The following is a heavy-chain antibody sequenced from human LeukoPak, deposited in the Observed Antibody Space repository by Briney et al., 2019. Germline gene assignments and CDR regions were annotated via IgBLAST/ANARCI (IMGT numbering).Heavy chain of an antibody. J-gene: IGHJ4*02. Sequence: SETLSLTCAVYGGSFSGYYWSWIRQPPGKGLEWIGEINHSGSTNHNPSLKSRVTISVDTSKNQFSLKLSSVTAADTAVYYCARVGDYYDSSGYDYWGQGTLVTVSS. CDR1: GGSFSGYY. CDR2: INHSGST. CDR3: ARVGDYYDSSGYDY. D-gene: IGHD3-22*01. V-gene: IGHV4-34*01.